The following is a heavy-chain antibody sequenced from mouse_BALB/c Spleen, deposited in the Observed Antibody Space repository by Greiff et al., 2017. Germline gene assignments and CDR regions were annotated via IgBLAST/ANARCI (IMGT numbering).Heavy chain of an antibody. Sequence: EVQGVESGGGLVQPGGSRKLSCAASGFTFSSFGMHWVRQAPEKGLEWVAYISSGSSTIYYADTVKGRFTISRDNPKNTLFLQMTSLRSEDTAMYYCARWFPYVMDYWGQGTSVTVSS. V-gene: IGHV5-17*02. J-gene: IGHJ4*01. CDR1: GFTFSSFG. D-gene: IGHD2-2*01. CDR3: ARWFPYVMDY. CDR2: ISSGSSTI.